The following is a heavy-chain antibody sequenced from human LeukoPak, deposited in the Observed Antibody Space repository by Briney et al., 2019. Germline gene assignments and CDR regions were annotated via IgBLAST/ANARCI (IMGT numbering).Heavy chain of an antibody. Sequence: SETLSLTCAVYGGSFSGYYWSWIRQPPGKGLEWIGEINHSGSTNYNPSLKSRVTISVDTSKNQFSLKLSSVTAADTAVYYCARLRRGSYYKRISPYFDYWGQGTLVTVSS. CDR1: GGSFSGYY. CDR3: ARLRRGSYYKRISPYFDY. CDR2: INHSGST. V-gene: IGHV4-34*01. D-gene: IGHD3-10*01. J-gene: IGHJ4*02.